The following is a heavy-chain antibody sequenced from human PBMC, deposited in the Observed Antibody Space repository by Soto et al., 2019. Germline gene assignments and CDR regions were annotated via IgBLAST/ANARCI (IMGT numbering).Heavy chain of an antibody. V-gene: IGHV1-8*01. D-gene: IGHD6-13*01. J-gene: IGHJ3*02. CDR1: GYTFTSYN. CDR2: STSNSGNS. Sequence: ASVKVSCKASGYTFTSYNINWVRQAPGQGLEWVAGSTSNSGNSDYAQKFQGRLTVTRDTSISTAYMELSSLRSDDTAVYYCVSASSSWDAFDIWGQGTMVTVS. CDR3: VSASSSWDAFDI.